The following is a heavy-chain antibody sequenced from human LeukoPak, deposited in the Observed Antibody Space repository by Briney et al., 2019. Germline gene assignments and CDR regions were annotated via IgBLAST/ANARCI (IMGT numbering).Heavy chain of an antibody. CDR1: GGSISSYY. CDR2: IYYSGST. D-gene: IGHD3-10*01. V-gene: IGHV4-59*01. J-gene: IGHJ4*02. CDR3: AREHGSGSFDY. Sequence: SETLSLTCTVSGGSISSYYWSWIRQPPGKGLEWIGYIYYSGSTNYNPSLKSRVTISVDTSKNQLSLKLSSVIAADTAVYYCAREHGSGSFDYWGQGTLVTVSS.